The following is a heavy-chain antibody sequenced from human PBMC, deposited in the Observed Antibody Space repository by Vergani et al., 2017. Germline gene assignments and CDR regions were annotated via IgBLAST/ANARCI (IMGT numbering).Heavy chain of an antibody. Sequence: QVQLQESGPGLVKPSQTLSLTCSVSGGSISSGSYYWSWIRQPAGKGLEWIGRIYTSGSTNYNPSLKSRVTISVDTTKNQFSLKLSSVTAAATAVYYCGRARSGAGASTYYYGMDVWGQGTTVTVSS. D-gene: IGHD6-13*01. CDR1: GGSISSGSYY. J-gene: IGHJ6*02. CDR2: IYTSGST. CDR3: GRARSGAGASTYYYGMDV. V-gene: IGHV4-61*02.